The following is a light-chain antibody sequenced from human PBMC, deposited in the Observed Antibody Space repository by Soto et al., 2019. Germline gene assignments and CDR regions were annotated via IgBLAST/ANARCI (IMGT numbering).Light chain of an antibody. J-gene: IGKJ1*01. CDR3: QQYGRSPRT. CDR2: GAS. CDR1: ESVTSSY. Sequence: EIVLTQSPGTLSLSPGERATLSCRASESVTSSYLAWYQHKPGQAPRLLIYGASSRATGIPDRFSGSGSGTDFTLTISRPEPEDFAVYYCQQYGRSPRTFGQGTKVEIK. V-gene: IGKV3-20*01.